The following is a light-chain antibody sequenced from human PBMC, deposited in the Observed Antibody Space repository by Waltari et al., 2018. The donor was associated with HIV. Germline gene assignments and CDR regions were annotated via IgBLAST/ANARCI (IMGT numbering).Light chain of an antibody. CDR1: RSDAGVYHY. Sequence: QSALTPPASVSGSPALSLTIPCTATRSDAGVYHYVSLYQHHPAKAPKLMICEVSNRPSRISIRFSGSKSGNTASLTISGLQAEDEADYYCCSYTSRSTLVFGGGTKLTVL. CDR3: CSYTSRSTLV. CDR2: EVS. V-gene: IGLV2-14*01. J-gene: IGLJ2*01.